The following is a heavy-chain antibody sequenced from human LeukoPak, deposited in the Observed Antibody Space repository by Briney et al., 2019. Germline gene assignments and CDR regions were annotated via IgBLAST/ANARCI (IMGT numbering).Heavy chain of an antibody. CDR1: GFTFSTYW. V-gene: IGHV3-7*01. CDR2: IKQDGSEK. CDR3: VSITTEDY. J-gene: IGHJ4*02. D-gene: IGHD4-11*01. Sequence: PGGSLRLSCAASGFTFSTYWMSWVRQAPGKGLEWVANIKQDGSEKYYLDSVKGRFTISRDNAKNSLYLQMNSLRAEDTAVYYCVSITTEDYWGQGTLVTVSS.